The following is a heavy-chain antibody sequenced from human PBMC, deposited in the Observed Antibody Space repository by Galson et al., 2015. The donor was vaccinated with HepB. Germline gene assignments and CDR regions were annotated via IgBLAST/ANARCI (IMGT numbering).Heavy chain of an antibody. J-gene: IGHJ3*02. CDR3: ARDQSGRSGSNAFDI. Sequence: SLRLSCAASGFTFSNYSMNWVRQAPGKGLEWVSSISTGSTYIYYADSMKGRFTISRDNAKNSLYLQMNSLRAEDTAVYYCARDQSGRSGSNAFDIWGQGTMVSVSS. CDR1: GFTFSNYS. V-gene: IGHV3-21*01. D-gene: IGHD1-26*01. CDR2: ISTGSTYI.